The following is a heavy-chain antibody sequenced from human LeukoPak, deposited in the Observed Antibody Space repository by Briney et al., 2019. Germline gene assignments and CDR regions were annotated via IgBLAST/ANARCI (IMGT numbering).Heavy chain of an antibody. J-gene: IGHJ2*01. D-gene: IGHD2-2*01. Sequence: ASVKVSCKASGYTFTSFDINWVRQATGQGLEWMGGMNPNSGNTGYAQKFQGRVTMTMNTSISTAYMELSSLRSEDTAMYYCARSLGSTSTYYYFDLWGRGTLVTVSS. CDR3: ARSLGSTSTYYYFDL. CDR2: MNPNSGNT. V-gene: IGHV1-8*01. CDR1: GYTFTSFD.